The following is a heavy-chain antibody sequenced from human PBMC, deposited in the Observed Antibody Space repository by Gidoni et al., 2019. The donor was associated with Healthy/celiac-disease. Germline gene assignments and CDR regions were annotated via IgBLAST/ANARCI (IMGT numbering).Heavy chain of an antibody. CDR1: GGSFSGYY. CDR2: INHSGST. Sequence: QVPLQQWGAGLLKPSETLFLTSVVYGGSFSGYYWGWIRQPPGKGLAWIGEINHSGSTNYNPSLKSRVTISVDTSKNQFSLKLSSVTAADTAVYYCARAVIMVTGLRYFDYWGQGTLVTVSS. CDR3: ARAVIMVTGLRYFDY. J-gene: IGHJ4*02. D-gene: IGHD3-16*01. V-gene: IGHV4-34*01.